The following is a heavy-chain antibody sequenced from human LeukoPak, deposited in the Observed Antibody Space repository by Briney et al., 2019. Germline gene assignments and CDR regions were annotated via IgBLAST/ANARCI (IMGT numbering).Heavy chain of an antibody. D-gene: IGHD2-15*01. J-gene: IGHJ5*02. CDR3: ARPLGYCSGGSCYFDGFDP. CDR1: GFTFSSYW. Sequence: PGGSLRLSCAASGFTFSSYWMSWVRQAPGKGLEWVANIKQDGSEKYYVDSVKGRFTISRDNAKNSLYLQMNSLRAEDTAVYYCARPLGYCSGGSCYFDGFDPWGQGTLVTVSS. CDR2: IKQDGSEK. V-gene: IGHV3-7*05.